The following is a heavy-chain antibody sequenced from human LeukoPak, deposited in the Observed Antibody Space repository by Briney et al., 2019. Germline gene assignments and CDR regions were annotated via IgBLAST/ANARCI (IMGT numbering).Heavy chain of an antibody. CDR2: IYYTGT. V-gene: IGHV4-59*01. CDR1: GGSFNSYF. J-gene: IGHJ4*02. CDR3: ASRKLGNDY. Sequence: SETLSLTCTVSGGSFNSYFWTWIRQPPGKGLEWIGYIYYTGTSYNPSLKSRVTISADTSKNQFSLKLISVTAADTAVYYCASRKLGNDYWGQGTLVTVSS. D-gene: IGHD7-27*01.